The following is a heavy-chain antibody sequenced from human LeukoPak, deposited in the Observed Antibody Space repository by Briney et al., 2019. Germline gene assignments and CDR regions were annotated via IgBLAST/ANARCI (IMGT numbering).Heavy chain of an antibody. CDR1: GGSISSGDYY. V-gene: IGHV4-30-4*01. CDR2: IYYSGRT. J-gene: IGHJ4*02. CDR3: ARAPSDWLLYFDY. Sequence: KPSQTLSLTCTVFGGSISSGDYYWSWIRQPPGKGLEWIGYIYYSGRTYYNPSLKSRVTISVDTSKNQFSLKLSSVTAADTAVYYCARAPSDWLLYFDYWGQGTLVTVSS. D-gene: IGHD3/OR15-3a*01.